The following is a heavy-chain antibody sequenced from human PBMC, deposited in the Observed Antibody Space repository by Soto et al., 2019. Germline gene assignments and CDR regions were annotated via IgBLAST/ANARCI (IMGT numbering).Heavy chain of an antibody. CDR1: GYSFTSYW. D-gene: IGHD5-18*01. CDR2: IYPGDSDT. Sequence: ESLKISCKGSGYSFTSYWIGWVRQMPGKGLEWMGIIYPGDSDTRYSPSFQGQVTISADKSISTAYLQWSSLKASDTAMYYCARRGYSYGRIPYYADYWGQGTLVTAPQ. J-gene: IGHJ4*02. CDR3: ARRGYSYGRIPYYADY. V-gene: IGHV5-51*01.